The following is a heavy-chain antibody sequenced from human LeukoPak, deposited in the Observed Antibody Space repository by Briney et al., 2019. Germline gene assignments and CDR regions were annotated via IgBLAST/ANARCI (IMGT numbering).Heavy chain of an antibody. D-gene: IGHD3-16*01. CDR3: ARDPYLV. Sequence: GGSLRLSCAASGFTFSSSAMHWLRQTPGKGLEWVANIKHDGSDKYYVDSVKGRFTISRDNAKNPLYLQMNSLRADDTAVYYCARDPYLVWGQGTLVTVSS. J-gene: IGHJ4*02. V-gene: IGHV3-7*01. CDR1: GFTFSSSA. CDR2: IKHDGSDK.